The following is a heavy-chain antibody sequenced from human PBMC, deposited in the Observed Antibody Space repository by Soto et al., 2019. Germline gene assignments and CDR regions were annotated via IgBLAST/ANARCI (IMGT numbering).Heavy chain of an antibody. D-gene: IGHD6-13*01. V-gene: IGHV1-2*04. CDR2: INPNSGGT. J-gene: IGHJ6*02. CDR3: ARSYHIAAAGADHNYYYYYGIDV. CDR1: GYTFTGYY. Sequence: GASVKVSCKASGYTFTGYYMHWVRQAPGQGLEWMGWINPNSGGTNYAQKFQGWVTMTRDTSISTAYMELSRLRSDDTAVYYCARSYHIAAAGADHNYYYYYGIDVWGQGTTVTVSS.